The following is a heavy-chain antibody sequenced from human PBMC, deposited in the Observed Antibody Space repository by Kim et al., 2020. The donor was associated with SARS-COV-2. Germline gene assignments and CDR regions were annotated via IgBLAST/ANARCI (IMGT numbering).Heavy chain of an antibody. CDR3: NPEQWGRASSDI. V-gene: IGHV3-15*01. CDR2: LNSKTDGGYT. J-gene: IGHJ1*01. D-gene: IGHD2-8*01. Sequence: GGSLRLSCAASGFTFSNDGMSWVRQPPGKGLEWVASLNSKTDGGYTDEAVTGRGSITIDSDESKKKLQMQRKSAENADTAEYNSNPEQWGRASSDIWRQG. CDR1: GFTFSNDG.